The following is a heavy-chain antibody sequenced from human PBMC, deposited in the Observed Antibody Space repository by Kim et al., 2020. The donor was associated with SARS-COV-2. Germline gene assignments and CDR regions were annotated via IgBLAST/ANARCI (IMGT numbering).Heavy chain of an antibody. CDR3: ARPLRGSGRGYHAGYFDY. V-gene: IGHV4-39*01. D-gene: IGHD3-22*01. CDR1: GSSISSSSYY. CDR2: IYYRGCA. J-gene: IGHJ4*02. Sequence: SETLSLTCTVSGSSISSSSYYWGGIRQPPGKGLECIGSIYYRGCAFYNPPLKTRVSLSVDTSKNQFSLKLSSVTAADTAVYYCARPLRGSGRGYHAGYFDYWGQGTLVTVSS.